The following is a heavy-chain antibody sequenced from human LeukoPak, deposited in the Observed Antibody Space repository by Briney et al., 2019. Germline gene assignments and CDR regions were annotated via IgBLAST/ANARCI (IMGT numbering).Heavy chain of an antibody. J-gene: IGHJ4*02. CDR2: IWYDGSNN. Sequence: GGSLRLSCAASGFTFSSYGMHWVRQAPGKGLEWVAVIWYDGSNNYYADSVKGRFTVSRDNARNSLYLQMNNLRDDDTAVYFCARVRTDSRGLYRCDSWGQGTLVTVSS. CDR3: ARVRTDSRGLYRCDS. V-gene: IGHV3-33*01. D-gene: IGHD6-19*01. CDR1: GFTFSSYG.